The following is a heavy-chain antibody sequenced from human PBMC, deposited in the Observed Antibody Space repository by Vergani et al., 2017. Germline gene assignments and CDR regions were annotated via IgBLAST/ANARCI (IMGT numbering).Heavy chain of an antibody. Sequence: QVQLQESGPGVVKPSQTLSLTCAVSGGSISSGDHCWTWIRQRPGKGLEWIGYIFYSGTTYDNPSRRSRLTISVDTSQNPFSLKLRSVTAADTAVYYCARVDTQVPATSHFYYMDVWGKGTTVVVSS. V-gene: IGHV4-31*11. CDR2: IFYSGTT. CDR3: ARVDTQVPATSHFYYMDV. D-gene: IGHD6-25*01. CDR1: GGSISSGDHC. J-gene: IGHJ6*03.